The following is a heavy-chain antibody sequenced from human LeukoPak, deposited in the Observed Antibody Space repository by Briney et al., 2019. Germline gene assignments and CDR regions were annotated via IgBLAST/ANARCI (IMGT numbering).Heavy chain of an antibody. CDR2: IYYSGST. J-gene: IGHJ5*02. CDR1: GGSISSYY. CDR3: ARGGPAVYYDFWSGYLLDRFAP. Sequence: SETLSLTCTVSGGSISSYYWSWIRQPPGKGLEWIGYIYYSGSTNYNPSLKSRVTISVDTSKNQFSLKLSSVTAADTAVYYCARGGPAVYYDFWSGYLLDRFAPWGQGTLVTVSS. D-gene: IGHD3-3*01. V-gene: IGHV4-59*01.